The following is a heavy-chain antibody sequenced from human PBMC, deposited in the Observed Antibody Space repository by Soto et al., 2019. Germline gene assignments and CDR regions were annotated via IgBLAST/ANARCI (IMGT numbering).Heavy chain of an antibody. J-gene: IGHJ5*02. CDR2: FAHEDGET. CDR1: GYTLTELS. CDR3: ATALSRVGATFGP. D-gene: IGHD1-26*01. Sequence: ASVKVSCKVSGYTLTELSMHWVRQAPGKGLEWMAAFAHEDGETIYAQRFQGRVTMTEATSTDTAYMEVSGLRSEDTAVYYCATALSRVGATFGPWGQGTLVTVA. V-gene: IGHV1-24*01.